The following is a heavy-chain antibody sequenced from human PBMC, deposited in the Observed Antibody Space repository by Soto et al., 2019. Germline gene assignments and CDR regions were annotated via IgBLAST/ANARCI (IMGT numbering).Heavy chain of an antibody. CDR1: GGSISSSNW. CDR2: IYHSGST. D-gene: IGHD6-13*01. V-gene: IGHV4-4*02. J-gene: IGHJ6*02. CDR3: AREGISSNWYNYYGMDV. Sequence: NPSETLSLTCAVSGGSISSSNWWSWVRQPPGKGLEWIGEIYHSGSTNYNPSLKSRVTISVDKSKNQFSLKLSSVTAADTAVYYCAREGISSNWYNYYGMDVWGQGTTVTVSS.